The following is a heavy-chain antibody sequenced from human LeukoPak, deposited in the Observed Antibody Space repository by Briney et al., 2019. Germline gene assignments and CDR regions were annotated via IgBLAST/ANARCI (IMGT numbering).Heavy chain of an antibody. V-gene: IGHV5-51*01. CDR3: ARTAEASSGYSY. CDR2: VYPGDSDT. J-gene: IGHJ4*02. D-gene: IGHD3-22*01. CDR1: GSTFTSYW. Sequence: SGASLKISCKGSGSTFTSYWIGWVRQLPGKGLEWMGIVYPGDSDTRYSPSFQGQVTISVDKSINTAYLQWSSLKASDTAMYYCARTAEASSGYSYWGQGTLVTVSS.